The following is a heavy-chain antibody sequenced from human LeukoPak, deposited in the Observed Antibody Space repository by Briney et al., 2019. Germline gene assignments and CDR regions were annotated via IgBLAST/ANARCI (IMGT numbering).Heavy chain of an antibody. D-gene: IGHD6-6*01. CDR1: GGSISSGGYY. J-gene: IGHJ4*02. Sequence: SETLSLTCTVSGGSISSGGYYWSWIRQPPGKGLEWIGYIYHSGSTYYNPSLKSRVTISVDRSKNQFSLKLSSVTAADTAAYYCARASIAARRTGLDYWGQGTLVTVSS. CDR2: IYHSGST. CDR3: ARASIAARRTGLDY. V-gene: IGHV4-30-2*01.